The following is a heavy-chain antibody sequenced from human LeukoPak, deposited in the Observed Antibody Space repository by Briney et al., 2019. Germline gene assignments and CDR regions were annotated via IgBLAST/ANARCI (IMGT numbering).Heavy chain of an antibody. V-gene: IGHV4-61*10. Sequence: PSETLSLTCTVSGGSLSSVSYYWSWIRQHAGKGLEWFARIYYSGTTNYNPSLKSPVTISVDTSKNPFSLTLSSVTAADTAVYYCARTIVTGWVGYYMDVWGKGTTVTISS. CDR3: ARTIVTGWVGYYMDV. CDR1: GGSLSSVSYY. D-gene: IGHD3-9*01. CDR2: IYYSGTT. J-gene: IGHJ6*03.